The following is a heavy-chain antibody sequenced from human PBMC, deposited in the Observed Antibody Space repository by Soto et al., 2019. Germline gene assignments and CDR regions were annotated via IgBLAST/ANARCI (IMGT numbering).Heavy chain of an antibody. D-gene: IGHD2-21*02. CDR3: ARVPVVMTAIQGAYFDY. Sequence: PGGSLRLSCAASRFGCSDHYMDLVRTALCKRLVCVRRSRIQLNSYISEYAASVKGRFTSSRDDSKSSLYFQRKSLISADTAVYYCARVPVVMTAIQGAYFDYWGQGTMVTVSS. CDR2: SRIQLNSYIS. J-gene: IGHJ4*02. V-gene: IGHV3-72*01. CDR1: RFGCSDHY.